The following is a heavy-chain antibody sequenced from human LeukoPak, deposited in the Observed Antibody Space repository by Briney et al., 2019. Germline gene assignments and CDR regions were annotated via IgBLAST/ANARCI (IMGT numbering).Heavy chain of an antibody. CDR3: ARDRFNGMDV. J-gene: IGHJ6*02. V-gene: IGHV3-66*01. CDR1: GIAVSTDY. CDR2: NYSEGST. Sequence: GGSLRLSCVASGIAVSTDYITWVRQAPGKGLEWVSINYSEGSTYYADSVKGRFTISRDISKNTVTLQMNSLRAEDTAVYYCARDRFNGMDVWGQGTTVTVSS. D-gene: IGHD3-3*01.